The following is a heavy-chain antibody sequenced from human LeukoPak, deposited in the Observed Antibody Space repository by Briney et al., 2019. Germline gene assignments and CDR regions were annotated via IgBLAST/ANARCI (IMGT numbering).Heavy chain of an antibody. CDR2: TRNKANSYTT. Sequence: GGSLRLSCAASGFTFSDHYMDWVRQAPGKGLEWVGRTRNKANSYTTEYAASVKGRFTISRDDSKNSLYLQMNSLKTEDTAVYYCARVGGNIAVAADDAFDIWGQGTMVTVSS. V-gene: IGHV3-72*01. CDR1: GFTFSDHY. D-gene: IGHD6-19*01. J-gene: IGHJ3*02. CDR3: ARVGGNIAVAADDAFDI.